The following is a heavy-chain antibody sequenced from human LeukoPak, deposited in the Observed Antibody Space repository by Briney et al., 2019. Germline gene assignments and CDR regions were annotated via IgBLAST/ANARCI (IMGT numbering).Heavy chain of an antibody. J-gene: IGHJ4*02. Sequence: NSSETLSLTCTVSGGSISSSTYYWGWIRQPPGKGLEWIGRIYYSGSTYYNPSLKSRVTISVDTSKNQFSLKLSSVTAADTAVYYCARHVPMAATSHFFDYWGQGTLVTVSS. CDR3: ARHVPMAATSHFFDY. CDR2: IYYSGST. CDR1: GGSISSSTYY. D-gene: IGHD5-24*01. V-gene: IGHV4-39*01.